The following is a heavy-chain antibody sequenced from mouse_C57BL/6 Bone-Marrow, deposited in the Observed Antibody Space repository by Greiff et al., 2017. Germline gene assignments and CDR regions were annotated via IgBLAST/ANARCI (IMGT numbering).Heavy chain of an antibody. Sequence: VQLQQSGAELVKPGASVKLSCTASGFNIKDYYMHWVKQRTEQGLEWIGRIDPEDGETKYAPKFPGKATITADTSSNTAYLQLSSLTSEGTAVYYCASLYYGSSYGWYFDVWGTGTTVTGSS. CDR1: GFNIKDYY. V-gene: IGHV14-2*01. CDR2: IDPEDGET. D-gene: IGHD1-1*01. J-gene: IGHJ1*03. CDR3: ASLYYGSSYGWYFDV.